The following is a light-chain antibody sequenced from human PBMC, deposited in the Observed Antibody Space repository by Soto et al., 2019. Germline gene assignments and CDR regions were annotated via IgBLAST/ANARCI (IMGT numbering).Light chain of an antibody. CDR3: LQDYTYPRT. Sequence: AIQMTQSPSSLSASVGDRVTITCRASQGIRNELGWYQQKPGKAPNLLIYAATSLQSGVPSRFSGRGSDTDFTLTINNLQPEDFGTYYCLQDYTYPRTFGGGTKVEIK. CDR1: QGIRNE. J-gene: IGKJ4*01. V-gene: IGKV1-6*01. CDR2: AAT.